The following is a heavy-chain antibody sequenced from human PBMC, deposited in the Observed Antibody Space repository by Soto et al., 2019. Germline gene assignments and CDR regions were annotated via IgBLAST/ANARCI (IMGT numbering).Heavy chain of an antibody. CDR2: ISGSGIST. CDR3: AKEGEHSSGWANFDY. V-gene: IGHV3-23*01. D-gene: IGHD6-19*01. CDR1: GFTFSSYA. J-gene: IGHJ4*02. Sequence: EVQLLESGGGLVQPGGSLRLSCAASGFTFSSYALSWVRQAPGKGLEWVSAISGSGISTYYADSVKGRFTISRDNSKNTLYLQMNSLRAEDTAVYYCAKEGEHSSGWANFDYWGQGTLVTVSS.